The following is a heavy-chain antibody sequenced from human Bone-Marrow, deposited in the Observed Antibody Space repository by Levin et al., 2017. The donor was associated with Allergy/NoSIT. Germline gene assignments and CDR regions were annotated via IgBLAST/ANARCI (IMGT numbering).Heavy chain of an antibody. CDR1: GGSISSGGYY. J-gene: IGHJ4*02. V-gene: IGHV4-31*03. CDR3: AREGTASGVGVDY. CDR2: IYYSGST. Sequence: SQTLSLTCTVSGGSISSGGYYWSWIRQHPGKGLEWIGYIYYSGSTYYNPSLKSRVTISVDTSKNQFSLKLSSVTAADTAVYYCAREGTASGVGVDYWGQGTLVTVSS. D-gene: IGHD3-10*01.